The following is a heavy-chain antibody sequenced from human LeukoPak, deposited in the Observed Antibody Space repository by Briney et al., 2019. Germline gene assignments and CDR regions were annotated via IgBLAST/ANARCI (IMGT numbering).Heavy chain of an antibody. CDR3: ARGPNKSDGGNSGSAWFDP. Sequence: GASVKVSCKASGYTSTTYDINWVRQATGQGLKWMGWMNPNSGNTGYAQKFQGRVTMTRNTSISTAYMELSSLRSEDTAVYYCARGPNKSDGGNSGSAWFDPWGQGTLVTVSS. D-gene: IGHD4-23*01. V-gene: IGHV1-8*01. CDR1: GYTSTTYD. CDR2: MNPNSGNT. J-gene: IGHJ5*02.